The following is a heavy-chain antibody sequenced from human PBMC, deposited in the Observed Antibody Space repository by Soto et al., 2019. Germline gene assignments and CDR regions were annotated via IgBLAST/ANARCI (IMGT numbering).Heavy chain of an antibody. CDR1: GFTFSSYA. D-gene: IGHD2-15*01. Sequence: EVQLLESGGGLVQPGGSLRLSCAASGFTFSSYAMSWVRQAPGKGLEWVSAISGSGGSTYYADSVKCRFTISSDNSKHTLYPQINSLRAEDTAVYYCAKEAHRYCSGGSCYSGSWGQGTLVTVSS. V-gene: IGHV3-23*01. CDR3: AKEAHRYCSGGSCYSGS. CDR2: ISGSGGST. J-gene: IGHJ5*02.